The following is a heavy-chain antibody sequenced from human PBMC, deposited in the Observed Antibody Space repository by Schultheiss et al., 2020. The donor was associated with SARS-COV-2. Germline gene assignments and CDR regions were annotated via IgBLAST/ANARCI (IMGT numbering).Heavy chain of an antibody. J-gene: IGHJ5*02. Sequence: ASVKVSCKASGYSFTGYRLHWVRQAPGQGLEWMGWISAYNGNTNYAQKLQGRVTITRDTSASTAYMELSSLRSEDTAVYYCAREGLGKRIFGVLREGNWFDPWGQGTLVTVSS. CDR3: AREGLGKRIFGVLREGNWFDP. V-gene: IGHV1-18*04. CDR1: GYSFTGYR. D-gene: IGHD3-3*01. CDR2: ISAYNGNT.